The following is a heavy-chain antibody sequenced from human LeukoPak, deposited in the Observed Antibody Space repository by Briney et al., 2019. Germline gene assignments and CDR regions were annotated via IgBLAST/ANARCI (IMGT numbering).Heavy chain of an antibody. Sequence: GESLRLSCAASGFTFDDYGMSWVRQAPGKRLEWVSGINWNGGSTGYADSVKGRFTISRDNAKNSLYLQMNSLRAEDTALYYCARDYYSYSRGSWAFDIWGQGTMVTVSS. J-gene: IGHJ3*02. CDR3: ARDYYSYSRGSWAFDI. V-gene: IGHV3-20*04. CDR2: INWNGGST. CDR1: GFTFDDYG. D-gene: IGHD3-22*01.